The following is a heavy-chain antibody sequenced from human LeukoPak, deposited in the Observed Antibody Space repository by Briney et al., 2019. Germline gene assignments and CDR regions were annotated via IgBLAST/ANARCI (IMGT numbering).Heavy chain of an antibody. CDR2: TYYRSRWYN. Sequence: QTLSLTCAISGDSVSSNSAAWNCIRQSPSRGLEWLGRTYYRSRWYNEYALSVKSRITINPDTSKNQFSLQLNSVTPEDTAVYYCARVTEKQYLPFDSWGQGTLVSVSS. CDR1: GDSVSSNSAA. V-gene: IGHV6-1*01. D-gene: IGHD6-19*01. J-gene: IGHJ4*01. CDR3: ARVTEKQYLPFDS.